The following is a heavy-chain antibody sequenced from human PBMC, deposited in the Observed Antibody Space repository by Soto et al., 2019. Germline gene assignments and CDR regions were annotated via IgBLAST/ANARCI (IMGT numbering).Heavy chain of an antibody. CDR2: ISAYNDYT. J-gene: IGHJ4*02. Sequence: VASVKVSCKASGYTFTNYVISWVRQAPGQGLEWMGWISAYNDYTNYAQNLQDRVTMTTDTSTTTAYMELRSLRSDDTAVYYCARSGFYGSGSRPYYFDSWGQGTLVTVSS. D-gene: IGHD3-10*01. CDR1: GYTFTNYV. CDR3: ARSGFYGSGSRPYYFDS. V-gene: IGHV1-18*01.